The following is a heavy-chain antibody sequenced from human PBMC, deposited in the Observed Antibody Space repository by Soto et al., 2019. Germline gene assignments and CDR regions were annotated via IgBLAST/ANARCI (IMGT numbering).Heavy chain of an antibody. Sequence: ETLSPTCTVSGASISISGSYWGWIRQPPGKGLQWIGTISYSGTTYYNPSLKSRVTISVDTSKNQFSLRLSSVTAADTAVYYCARPSLTTADYIYGVDGWGRGTSVTSP. V-gene: IGHV4-39*01. CDR1: GASISISGSY. CDR3: ARPSLTTADYIYGVDG. D-gene: IGHD4-17*01. CDR2: ISYSGTT. J-gene: IGHJ6*02.